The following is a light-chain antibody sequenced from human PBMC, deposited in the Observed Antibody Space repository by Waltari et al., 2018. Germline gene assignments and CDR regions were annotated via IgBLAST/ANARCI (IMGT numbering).Light chain of an antibody. J-gene: IGLJ3*02. Sequence: QSALTQPASVSGSPGQSNTISCTGTSRDVGSYNLVSWYQQYPGKAPKLMIYEVNMRPSGVSNRFSGSKSGNTASLTISGLQAEDEADYYCCSYAGSSTLFGGGTKLTVL. V-gene: IGLV2-23*02. CDR3: CSYAGSSTL. CDR1: SRDVGSYNL. CDR2: EVN.